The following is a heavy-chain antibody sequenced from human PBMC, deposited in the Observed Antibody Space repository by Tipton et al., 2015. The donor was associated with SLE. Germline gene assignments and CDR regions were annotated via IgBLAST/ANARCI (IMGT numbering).Heavy chain of an antibody. CDR3: ARGKDYDFWSGYYRRDASDL. CDR1: GGSISSSSYY. V-gene: IGHV4-39*07. J-gene: IGHJ3*01. D-gene: IGHD3-3*01. Sequence: TLSLTCTVSGGSISSSSYYWGWIRQPPGKGLEWIGSIYYSGSTYYNPSLKSRVTISVDTSKNQFSLKLSSVTAVDTALYYCARGKDYDFWSGYYRRDASDLWCKGSMVTVS. CDR2: IYYSGST.